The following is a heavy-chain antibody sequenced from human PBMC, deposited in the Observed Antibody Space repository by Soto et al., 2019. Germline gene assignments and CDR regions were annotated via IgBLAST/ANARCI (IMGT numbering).Heavy chain of an antibody. CDR3: ARHADLEY. J-gene: IGHJ4*02. D-gene: IGHD6-6*01. CDR2: INYSGST. V-gene: IGHV4-39*01. Sequence: QLQLQESGPGLVKPSETLSLTCAVSGGSISISNYYWGWIRQPPGKGLEWIGSINYSGSTFYNPSLKSRVTMSVDMSKNQFSLKLTSVTAADRAVYSCARHADLEYGGQGILVTVSS. CDR1: GGSISISNYY.